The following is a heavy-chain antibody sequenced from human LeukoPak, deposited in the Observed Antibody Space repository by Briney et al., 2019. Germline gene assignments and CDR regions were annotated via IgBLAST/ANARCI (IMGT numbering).Heavy chain of an antibody. J-gene: IGHJ4*02. CDR3: LITTYCSSTSCHPPEVDY. V-gene: IGHV4-39*07. Sequence: PSETLSLTCTVSGGSISSSSYCWGWIRQPPGKGLEWIGNIYYSGSTYYNPSLKSRVTISVDTSKNQFSLKLSSVTAADTAVYYCLITTYCSSTSCHPPEVDYWGQGTLVTVSS. CDR1: GGSISSSSYC. CDR2: IYYSGST. D-gene: IGHD2-2*01.